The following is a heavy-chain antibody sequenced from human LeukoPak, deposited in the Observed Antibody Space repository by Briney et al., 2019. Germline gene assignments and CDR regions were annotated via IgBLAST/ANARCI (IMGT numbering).Heavy chain of an antibody. CDR3: ARYGLYSFDY. D-gene: IGHD3-10*01. CDR1: GGAINNLF. J-gene: IGHJ4*02. V-gene: IGHV4-59*08. Sequence: KASETLSLTCTVSGGAINNLFWSCIRQPPGKALEWIGYIYYNGNTNYNPSLRSRVSISVDTSKNQFSLKVSSVTAADTAVYYCARYGLYSFDYWGQGALVTVSS. CDR2: IYYNGNT.